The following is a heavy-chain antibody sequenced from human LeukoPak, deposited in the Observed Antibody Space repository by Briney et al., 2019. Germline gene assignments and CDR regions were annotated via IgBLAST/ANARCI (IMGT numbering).Heavy chain of an antibody. CDR1: GYTVTIYG. CDR3: ARDPEANWAFFDY. Sequence: ASVKVSFKSSGYTVTIYGISWVRQAPGQGLGWMGWISAYNGNTNYAQKLQGRVTMTTDTSTSTAYMEMSSLRSDDTAVYYCARDPEANWAFFDYWGQGTLVTVSS. J-gene: IGHJ4*02. D-gene: IGHD7-27*01. V-gene: IGHV1-18*01. CDR2: ISAYNGNT.